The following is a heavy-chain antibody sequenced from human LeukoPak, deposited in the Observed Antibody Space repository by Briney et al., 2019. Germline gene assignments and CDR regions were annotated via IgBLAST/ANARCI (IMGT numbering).Heavy chain of an antibody. Sequence: PSDTLSLTCTVSGGSISSYYWSWIRQPPGKGLEWIGYIYYSGSTNYNPSLKSRVTISVDTSKNQFSLKLSSVTAADTAVYYCARGGAYYDILTGYSYNWFDPWGQGTLVTVSS. V-gene: IGHV4-59*07. CDR2: IYYSGST. CDR1: GGSISSYY. CDR3: ARGGAYYDILTGYSYNWFDP. J-gene: IGHJ5*02. D-gene: IGHD3-9*01.